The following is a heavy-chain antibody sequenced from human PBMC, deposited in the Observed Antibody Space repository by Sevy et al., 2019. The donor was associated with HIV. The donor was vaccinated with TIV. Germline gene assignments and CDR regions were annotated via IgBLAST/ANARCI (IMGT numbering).Heavy chain of an antibody. CDR3: ARERRYTYLLIDN. D-gene: IGHD2-2*02. Sequence: SETLSLTCTVSGDSITNGDYYWNWIRQPPGKGLEWIRYIYHGASIFYTPSLKGRALISQDTSKNQFSLKLNSVTTADTAVYFCARERRYTYLLIDNWGQGTLVTVSS. J-gene: IGHJ4*02. V-gene: IGHV4-30-4*01. CDR1: GDSITNGDYY. CDR2: IYHGASI.